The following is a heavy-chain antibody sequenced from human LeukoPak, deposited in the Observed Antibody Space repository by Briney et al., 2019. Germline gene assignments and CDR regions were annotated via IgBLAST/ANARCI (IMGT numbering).Heavy chain of an antibody. V-gene: IGHV3-48*01. J-gene: IGHJ4*02. D-gene: IGHD6-13*01. Sequence: GGSLRLSCAASGFTFSSYSMNWVRQAPGKGLEWVSSISSSSSTIYYADSVKGRFTISRDNAKNSLYLQMNSLRAEDTAVYYCARQYSSSWSIDYWGQGTLVTVSS. CDR1: GFTFSSYS. CDR2: ISSSSSTI. CDR3: ARQYSSSWSIDY.